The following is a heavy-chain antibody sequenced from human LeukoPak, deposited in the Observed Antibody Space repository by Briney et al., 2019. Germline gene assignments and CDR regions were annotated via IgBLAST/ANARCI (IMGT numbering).Heavy chain of an antibody. D-gene: IGHD1-26*01. J-gene: IGHJ4*02. CDR3: VRQQTPHGNFDY. V-gene: IGHV3-13*01. CDR2: LGTNGDA. CDR1: GFSFSDYD. Sequence: GGSLRLSCVASGFSFSDYDMYWVRQAAGRGLEWVSALGTNGDAYYLGSVRGRFTISRENAKNFLSLQMNSLRAEDTAVYYCVRQQTPHGNFDYWGQGTLVTVSS.